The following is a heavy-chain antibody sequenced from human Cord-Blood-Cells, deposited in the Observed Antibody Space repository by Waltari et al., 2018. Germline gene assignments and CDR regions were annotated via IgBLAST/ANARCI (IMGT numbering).Heavy chain of an antibody. J-gene: IGHJ4*02. D-gene: IGHD7-27*01. V-gene: IGHV4-34*01. CDR1: GGSFSGYY. CDR3: AKTGDDY. Sequence: QVQLQQWGAGLLKPSEPLSPTCAVYGGSFSGYYWSWIRQPPGKGLEWIGEINHSGSTNYNPSLKSRVTISVDTSKNQFSLKLSSVTAADTAVYYCAKTGDDYWGQGTLVTVSS. CDR2: INHSGST.